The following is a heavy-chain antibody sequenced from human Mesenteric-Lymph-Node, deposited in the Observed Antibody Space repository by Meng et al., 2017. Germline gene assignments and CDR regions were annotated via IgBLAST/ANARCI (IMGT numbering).Heavy chain of an antibody. J-gene: IGHJ4*02. CDR1: GFTFSNAW. Sequence: EAQLVESGGGLVKPGGSLRLSCAASGFTFSNAWMNWVRQAPGKGLEWVGRIKSKSDGGTADYAAPVKGRFTISRDDSKNTLDLQMSSLKSEDTAVYYCVTHSGFGIGFDYWGQGTLVTVSS. V-gene: IGHV3-15*01. CDR3: VTHSGFGIGFDY. D-gene: IGHD3-10*01. CDR2: IKSKSDGGTA.